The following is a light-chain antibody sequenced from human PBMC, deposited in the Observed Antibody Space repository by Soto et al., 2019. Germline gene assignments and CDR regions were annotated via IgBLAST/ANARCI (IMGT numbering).Light chain of an antibody. V-gene: IGKV3-20*01. J-gene: IGKJ5*01. CDR1: QSVSSSY. Sequence: IVLTQSPGTLSLSPWERATLSCGASQSVSSSYLAWYQQKPGQAPRLLIYGASSRATGIPDRFSGSGSGTDFTLTISRLEPEDFGVYYCQQYVTSPSITFGQGTRLEIK. CDR3: QQYVTSPSIT. CDR2: GAS.